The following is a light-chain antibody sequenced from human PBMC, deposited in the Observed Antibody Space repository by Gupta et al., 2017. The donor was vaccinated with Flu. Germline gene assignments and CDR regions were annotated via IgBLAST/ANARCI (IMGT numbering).Light chain of an antibody. V-gene: IGKV1-6*01. J-gene: IGKJ2*01. CDR1: QAIRQD. CDR2: TAS. CDR3: LQEYNYPYT. Sequence: ALQVTQSPSSLSASVGDRVTITCRASQAIRQDLAWYQQKPGRPPKLLIYTASNLEAGVPSKFRGTGSGSDFTLTINNVQPEDSETYYCLQEYNYPYTFGEGTKLQIK.